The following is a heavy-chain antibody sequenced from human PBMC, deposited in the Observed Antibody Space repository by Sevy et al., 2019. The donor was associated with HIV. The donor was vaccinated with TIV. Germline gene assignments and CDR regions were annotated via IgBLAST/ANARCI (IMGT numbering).Heavy chain of an antibody. J-gene: IGHJ4*02. CDR1: GFSYSSYG. D-gene: IGHD2-21*01. Sequence: GGSLRLSCAASGFSYSSYGVHWVRQAPGKGLEWVVYIQYDGSNKDYADSVKGRFTISRDNSKNTPDLQMNSLRVEDTAVYYCVKEGGGEGGDHWGQGTLVTVSS. V-gene: IGHV3-30*02. CDR2: IQYDGSNK. CDR3: VKEGGGEGGDH.